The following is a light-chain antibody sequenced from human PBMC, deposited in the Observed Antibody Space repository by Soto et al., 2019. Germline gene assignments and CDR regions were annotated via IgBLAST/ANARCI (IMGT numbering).Light chain of an antibody. Sequence: QSALTQPASVSGSPGQSITISCTGTSSDVGGYNYVSWYQQHPGKAPKLMIYEVSNRPSGVSNRFSDYKSGNTAYLTISGLQAEDEADYYCSSYTSSSTRDVFGTGTKLTVL. CDR1: SSDVGGYNY. V-gene: IGLV2-14*01. J-gene: IGLJ1*01. CDR3: SSYTSSSTRDV. CDR2: EVS.